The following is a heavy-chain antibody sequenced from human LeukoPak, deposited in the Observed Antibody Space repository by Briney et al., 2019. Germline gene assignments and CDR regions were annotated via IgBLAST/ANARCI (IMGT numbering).Heavy chain of an antibody. CDR3: ARGGLNALEAFDI. D-gene: IGHD1-1*01. CDR2: INGDGSST. CDR1: GFSSSSYW. V-gene: IGHV3-74*01. J-gene: IGHJ3*02. Sequence: PGGSLRLSYAASGFSSSSYWMHWVRQAPGKGLVWVSRINGDGSSTRYADSVKGRFTISRDNAKNTLYLQMNSLRAEDTAVYYCARGGLNALEAFDIWGQGTLVTVCS.